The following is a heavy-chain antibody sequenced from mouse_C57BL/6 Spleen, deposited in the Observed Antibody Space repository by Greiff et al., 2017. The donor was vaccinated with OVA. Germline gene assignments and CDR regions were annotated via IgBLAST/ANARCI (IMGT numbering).Heavy chain of an antibody. Sequence: QVQLQQSGPELVKPGASVKISCKASGYTFTDYSINWVKQRPGQGLEGIGWIFPGSGSTYYNEKFKGKATLTVDKSSSTAYMLLSSLTSEDSAVYFCASFDGNGYFDYWGQGTTLTVSS. CDR2: IFPGSGST. D-gene: IGHD2-1*01. CDR3: ASFDGNGYFDY. CDR1: GYTFTDYS. J-gene: IGHJ2*01. V-gene: IGHV1-75*01.